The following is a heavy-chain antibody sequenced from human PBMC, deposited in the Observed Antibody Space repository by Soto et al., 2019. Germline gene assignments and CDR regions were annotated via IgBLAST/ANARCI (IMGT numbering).Heavy chain of an antibody. Sequence: QVQLVESGGGVVQPGRALRLSCAASGVTFSSYGMHWVRQAPGKGLEWVAGIWYDGSNKYYADSVKGRFTISRDNSKNALYLQMNILRAEDTAVYYCARDPPGGSGSYPDCWGQGTLVTVSS. J-gene: IGHJ4*02. V-gene: IGHV3-33*01. CDR3: ARDPPGGSGSYPDC. CDR1: GVTFSSYG. D-gene: IGHD3-10*01. CDR2: IWYDGSNK.